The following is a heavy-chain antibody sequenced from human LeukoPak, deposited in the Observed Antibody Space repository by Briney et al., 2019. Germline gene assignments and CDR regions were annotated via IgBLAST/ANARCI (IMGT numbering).Heavy chain of an antibody. D-gene: IGHD2-2*01. V-gene: IGHV3-64D*06. CDR2: FSSNGGST. CDR1: GFTLGSYP. CDR3: VKTTSLVPAAMFFDY. J-gene: IGHJ4*02. Sequence: GGSLRLSCSAPGFTLGSYPRTWFRKAPGKGLEIVSAFSSNGGSTYYADSVKGRFTISRDNSKNTLYLQMSSLRAEDTAVYYCVKTTSLVPAAMFFDYWGQGTLVTVSS.